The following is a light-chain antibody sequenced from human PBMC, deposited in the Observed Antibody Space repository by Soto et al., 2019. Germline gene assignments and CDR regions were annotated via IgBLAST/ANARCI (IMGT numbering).Light chain of an antibody. Sequence: DIQMTQSPSTLSASVGDRVTITCRASQSISVWLAWYQQKAGKAPKLLIYKASSLESGVPSRFSGSGSGTEFTLTISSLQPDDFATYYCQQYNSYSEAFGQGTKVDIK. J-gene: IGKJ1*01. CDR2: KAS. V-gene: IGKV1-5*03. CDR3: QQYNSYSEA. CDR1: QSISVW.